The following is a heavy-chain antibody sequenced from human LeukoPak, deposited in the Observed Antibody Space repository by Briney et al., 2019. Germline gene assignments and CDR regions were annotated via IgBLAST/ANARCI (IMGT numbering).Heavy chain of an antibody. CDR2: IRYDGSNK. CDR1: GLTFSSYD. V-gene: IGHV3-30*02. CDR3: AKGGFLGYCSSTSCSGAFDI. D-gene: IGHD2-2*01. Sequence: GGSLRLSCAASGLTFSSYDMHWVRQAPGKGLEWVAFIRYDGSNKYYADSVKGRFTISRDNSKNTLYLQMNSLRAEDTAVYYCAKGGFLGYCSSTSCSGAFDIWGQGTMVTVSS. J-gene: IGHJ3*02.